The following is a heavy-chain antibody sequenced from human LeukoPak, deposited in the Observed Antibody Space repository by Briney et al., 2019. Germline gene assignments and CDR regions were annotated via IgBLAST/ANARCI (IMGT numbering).Heavy chain of an antibody. V-gene: IGHV1-46*01. D-gene: IGHD5-18*01. CDR2: INPSGGST. CDR3: ARDTAMVTDYYGMDV. CDR1: GYTFTSYY. J-gene: IGHJ6*02. Sequence: GASVKVSCKASGYTFTSYYMHWVRQAPGQGLEWMGIINPSGGSTSYAQKFQGRVTMTRDTSASTVYMELSSLRSEDTAVYYCARDTAMVTDYYGMDVWGQGTTVTVSS.